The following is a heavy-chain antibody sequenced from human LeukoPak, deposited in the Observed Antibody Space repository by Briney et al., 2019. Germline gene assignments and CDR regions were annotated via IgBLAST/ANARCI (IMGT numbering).Heavy chain of an antibody. Sequence: GGSLRLSCAASGFTFSSYSMNWVRQAPGKGLEWVSYISSSSSTIYYADSVKGRFTISRDNAKNSLYLQMNNLRGDDTAVYYCATVAGDCSGGRCYLLRFDYWGQGTLVTVSS. CDR3: ATVAGDCSGGRCYLLRFDY. J-gene: IGHJ4*02. CDR1: GFTFSSYS. CDR2: ISSSSSTI. D-gene: IGHD2-15*01. V-gene: IGHV3-48*04.